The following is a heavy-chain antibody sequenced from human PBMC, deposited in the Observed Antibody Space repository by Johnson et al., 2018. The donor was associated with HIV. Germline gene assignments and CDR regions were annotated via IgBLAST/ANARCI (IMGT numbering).Heavy chain of an antibody. Sequence: QVQLVESGGGVVQPGRSLRLSCTASGFTFSTYAMHWVRRAPGKGLEWVAFIRYDGSNKYYADSVKGRFTISRDNSKNTLYLQMNSLRAEDTAVYYCAKDGSAFYDILTGPNHDAFDIWGQGTMVTVSS. V-gene: IGHV3-30*02. CDR3: AKDGSAFYDILTGPNHDAFDI. CDR2: IRYDGSNK. CDR1: GFTFSTYA. D-gene: IGHD3-9*01. J-gene: IGHJ3*02.